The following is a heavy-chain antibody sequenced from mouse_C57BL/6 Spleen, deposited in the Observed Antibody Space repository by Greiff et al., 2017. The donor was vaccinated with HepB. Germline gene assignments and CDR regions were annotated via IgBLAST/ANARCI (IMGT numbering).Heavy chain of an antibody. J-gene: IGHJ3*01. V-gene: IGHV14-4*01. CDR3: TRYGSSYGWFAY. Sequence: VQLQQSGAELVRPGASVKLSCTASGFNIKDDYMHWVKQRPEQGLEWIGWIDPENGDTEYASKFQGKATITADTSSNTAYLQLSSLTSEDTAVYYCTRYGSSYGWFAYWGQGTLVTVSA. D-gene: IGHD1-1*01. CDR2: IDPENGDT. CDR1: GFNIKDDY.